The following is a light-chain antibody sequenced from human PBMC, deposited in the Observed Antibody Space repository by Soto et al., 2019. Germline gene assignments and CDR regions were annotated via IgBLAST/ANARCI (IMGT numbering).Light chain of an antibody. V-gene: IGKV3-15*01. J-gene: IGKJ1*01. CDR3: QQYNTWLWT. Sequence: EVVMTQSPATLSVSPGERATLSCRASQSVTANLAGYQQKPAHAPRLLLNGASNRATGIPARFSGSGFGTEFILTIRSLQSEDFAVYYCQQYNTWLWTVGQGTKVDI. CDR1: QSVTAN. CDR2: GAS.